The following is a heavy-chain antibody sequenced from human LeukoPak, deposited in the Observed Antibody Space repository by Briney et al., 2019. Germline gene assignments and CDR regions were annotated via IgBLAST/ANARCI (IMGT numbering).Heavy chain of an antibody. CDR3: ATYHAIRPYCFDY. Sequence: SQTLSLTCTVSGGSISSGSYYWSWIRQPAGKGLEWIGRIYTSGSTNYNPSLKSRVTIPVDTSKNQFSLKLSSVTAADTAVYYCATYHAIRPYCFDYWGQGTLVTVSS. V-gene: IGHV4-61*02. D-gene: IGHD2-8*01. CDR2: IYTSGST. CDR1: GGSISSGSYY. J-gene: IGHJ4*02.